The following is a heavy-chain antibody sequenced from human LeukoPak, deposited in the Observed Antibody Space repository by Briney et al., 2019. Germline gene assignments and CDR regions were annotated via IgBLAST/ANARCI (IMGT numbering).Heavy chain of an antibody. CDR2: INPSGGST. V-gene: IGHV1-46*01. J-gene: IGHJ3*02. CDR1: GYTLTTYY. CDR3: ARGGPGVDGYNYAFDI. Sequence: ASVKVSCKASGYTLTTYYIHWVRQAPGQGLEWMGIINPSGGSTSYAQKFQGRVTMTRDTSTSTVYMELSSLRSEDTAVYYCARGGPGVDGYNYAFDIWGQGTRVNVSS. D-gene: IGHD5-24*01.